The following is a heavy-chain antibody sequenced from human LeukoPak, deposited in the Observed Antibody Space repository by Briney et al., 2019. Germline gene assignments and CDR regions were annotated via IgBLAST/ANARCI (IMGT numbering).Heavy chain of an antibody. CDR2: IYYSGST. J-gene: IGHJ4*02. CDR1: GGSISSSSYY. CDR3: ASSINYDYVWGSYRVVDY. V-gene: IGHV4-39*07. D-gene: IGHD3-16*02. Sequence: PSETLSLTCTVSGGSISSSSYYWGWIRQPPGKGLEWIGSIYYSGSTYYNPSLKSRVTISVDTSKNQFSLKLSSVTAADTAVYYCASSINYDYVWGSYRVVDYWGQRTLVTVSS.